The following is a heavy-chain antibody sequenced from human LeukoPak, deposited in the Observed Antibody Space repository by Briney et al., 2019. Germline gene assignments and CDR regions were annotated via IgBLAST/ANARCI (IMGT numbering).Heavy chain of an antibody. V-gene: IGHV3-30-3*01. CDR1: GFTFSSYA. D-gene: IGHD2-2*02. Sequence: PGRSLRLSCAASGFTFSSYAMHWVRQAPGKGLEWVAVISYDGSNKYYADSVKGRFTISRDNSKNTLYLQMNSLRAEDTAVYYCARDHCSSTSCYIRFFDYWGRGTLVTVSS. CDR2: ISYDGSNK. CDR3: ARDHCSSTSCYIRFFDY. J-gene: IGHJ4*02.